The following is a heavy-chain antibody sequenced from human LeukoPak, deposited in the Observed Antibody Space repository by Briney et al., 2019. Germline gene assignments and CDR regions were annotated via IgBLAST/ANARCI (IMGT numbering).Heavy chain of an antibody. CDR1: GYSFITYY. J-gene: IGHJ4*02. V-gene: IGHV1-46*01. CDR3: ARDHLVVVVPAARTHCSGGSCTFDY. D-gene: IGHD2-15*01. CDR2: INPSGGST. Sequence: GASVKVSCKASGYSFITYYMHWVRQAPGQGLEWVGIINPSGGSTNYAQKFQGRVTMTRDTSISTAYMELSRLRSDDTAVYYCARDHLVVVVPAARTHCSGGSCTFDYWGQGTLVTVSS.